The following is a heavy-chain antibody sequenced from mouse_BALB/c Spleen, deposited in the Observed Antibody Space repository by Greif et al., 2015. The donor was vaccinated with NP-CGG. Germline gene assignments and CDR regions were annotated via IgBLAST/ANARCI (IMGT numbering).Heavy chain of an antibody. V-gene: IGHV5-9-3*01. CDR2: ISSGGSYT. CDR1: GFTFSSYA. J-gene: IGHJ2*01. Sequence: VKLMESGGGLVKPGGSLKLSCAASGFTFSSYAMSWVRQTPEKRLEWVATISSGGSYTYYPDSVKGRFTISRDNAKNXLYLQMSSLRSEDTAMYYCARHEGSDYWGQGTTLTVSS. D-gene: IGHD3-3*01. CDR3: ARHEGSDY.